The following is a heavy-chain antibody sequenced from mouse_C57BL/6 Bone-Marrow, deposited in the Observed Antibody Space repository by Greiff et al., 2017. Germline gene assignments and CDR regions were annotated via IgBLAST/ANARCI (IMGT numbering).Heavy chain of an antibody. D-gene: IGHD2-4*01. V-gene: IGHV1-4*01. Sequence: QVQLQQSGAELARPGASVKMSCKASGFTFTSYTMHWVKQRPGPGLEWIGYINPSSGYTKYNQKFQDKATLTADKSSSKAYMQLSSLTSEDSAVYYCARSEGIYYDYGRFAYWGQGTLVTVSA. CDR2: INPSSGYT. CDR3: ARSEGIYYDYGRFAY. J-gene: IGHJ3*01. CDR1: GFTFTSYT.